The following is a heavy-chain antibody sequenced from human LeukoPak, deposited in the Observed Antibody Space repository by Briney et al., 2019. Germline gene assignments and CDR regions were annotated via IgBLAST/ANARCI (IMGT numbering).Heavy chain of an antibody. CDR3: ARNSYGHLNWFDP. CDR2: IYYGGYT. J-gene: IGHJ5*02. V-gene: IGHV4-39*07. D-gene: IGHD5-18*01. CDR1: GGSISSSSYY. Sequence: SETLSLTCTVSGGSISSSSYYWGWIRQPPGKGLEWIGSIYYGGYTYYNPSLKSRVTISLDTSKNQFSLRLSSVTAADTAVYYCARNSYGHLNWFDPWGQGTLVTVSS.